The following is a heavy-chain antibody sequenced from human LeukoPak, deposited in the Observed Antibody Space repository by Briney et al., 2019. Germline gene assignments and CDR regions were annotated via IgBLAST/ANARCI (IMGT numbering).Heavy chain of an antibody. Sequence: SVKVSCKASGGTFSSYAISWVRQAPGRRLEWMGRIIPIFGTANYAQKFQGRVTITTDESTSTAYMELSSLRSEDTAVYYCARARYYDFWSGYYPFDYWGQGTLVTVSS. J-gene: IGHJ4*02. D-gene: IGHD3-3*01. CDR3: ARARYYDFWSGYYPFDY. V-gene: IGHV1-69*05. CDR1: GGTFSSYA. CDR2: IIPIFGTA.